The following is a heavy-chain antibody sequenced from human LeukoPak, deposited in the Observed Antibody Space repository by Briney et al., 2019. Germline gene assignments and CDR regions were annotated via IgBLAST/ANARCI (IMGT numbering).Heavy chain of an antibody. D-gene: IGHD6-13*01. CDR2: IYYTGST. Sequence: SETLSLTCTVSSGSISSYYWSWIRQPPGKGLEWIGYIYYTGSTNYNPSLKSRVTISVDTSKSQFSLKLSSVTAADTAVYYCASSSWYGNWFDPWGQGTLVTVSS. CDR1: SGSISSYY. J-gene: IGHJ5*02. CDR3: ASSSWYGNWFDP. V-gene: IGHV4-59*01.